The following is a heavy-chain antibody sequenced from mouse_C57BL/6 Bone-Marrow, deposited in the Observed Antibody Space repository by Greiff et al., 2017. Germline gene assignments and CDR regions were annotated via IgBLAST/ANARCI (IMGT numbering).Heavy chain of an antibody. CDR1: GFSLTSYG. V-gene: IGHV2-3*01. D-gene: IGHD2-1*01. J-gene: IGHJ4*01. Sequence: QVQLKESGPGLVAPSQSLSITCTVSGFSLTSYGVSWVRQPPGKGLEWLGVIWGDGSTNYHSALISRLSISKDNPKSQIYIRLNRLQTDDTATCDSAEPFYYGNYFYAMDYWGQGTSVTVSS. CDR3: AEPFYYGNYFYAMDY. CDR2: IWGDGST.